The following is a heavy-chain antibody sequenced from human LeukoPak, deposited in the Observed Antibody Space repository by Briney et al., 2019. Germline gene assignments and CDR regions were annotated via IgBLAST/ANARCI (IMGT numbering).Heavy chain of an antibody. D-gene: IGHD3-3*01. CDR1: GYTFTSYD. CDR3: ARSYYDFWSGWGDYYGMDV. J-gene: IGHJ6*02. V-gene: IGHV1-8*02. Sequence: ASVKVSRKASGYTFTSYDINWVRQATGQGLEWKGRMNPNSGNTGYAQKFQGRVTMTRNTSISTAYMELSSLRSEDTAVYYCARSYYDFWSGWGDYYGMDVWGQGTTVTVSS. CDR2: MNPNSGNT.